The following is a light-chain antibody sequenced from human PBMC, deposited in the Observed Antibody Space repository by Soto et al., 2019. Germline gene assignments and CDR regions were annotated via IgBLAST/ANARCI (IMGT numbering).Light chain of an antibody. CDR1: SSDVGRYNY. CDR2: EVS. Sequence: QSALTQPPSASGSPGQSVTISCTVTSSDVGRYNYISWYQQRPGKAPKLIIYEVSKPPSGVPDRLSGFKYGNTASLTVSGLQAEDEADYYCSSYAGNSRYVFGTGTKGTVL. J-gene: IGLJ1*01. CDR3: SSYAGNSRYV. V-gene: IGLV2-8*01.